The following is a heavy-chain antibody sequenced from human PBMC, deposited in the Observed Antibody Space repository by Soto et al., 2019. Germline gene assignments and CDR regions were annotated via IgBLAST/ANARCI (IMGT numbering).Heavy chain of an antibody. D-gene: IGHD1-1*01. CDR2: IKEDGSET. CDR1: GFTFSSYW. CDR3: ARACYGANCPYYFES. V-gene: IGHV3-7*01. J-gene: IGHJ4*02. Sequence: GGSLRLSCAASGFTFSSYWMSWVRQAPGKGLEWVANIKEDGSETYYVDSVKGRFTISRDNAKNSLYLQMYSLRAEDTSIYYCARACYGANCPYYFESWGQGTLVTVSS.